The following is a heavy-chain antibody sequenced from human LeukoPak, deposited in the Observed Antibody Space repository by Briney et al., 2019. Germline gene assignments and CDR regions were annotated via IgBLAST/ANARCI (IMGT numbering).Heavy chain of an antibody. J-gene: IGHJ4*02. V-gene: IGHV4-59*01. CDR2: IYYSGIT. CDR3: ASGGYSGYAFDY. Sequence: SSETLSLTCTVSGGSISSFYWSRIRQPPGKGLQWIGYIYYSGITRYNPSLKSRVTISVDTSKNQFSLKLSSVTAADTAVYYCASGGYSGYAFDYWGRGILVTVSS. CDR1: GGSISSFY. D-gene: IGHD5-12*01.